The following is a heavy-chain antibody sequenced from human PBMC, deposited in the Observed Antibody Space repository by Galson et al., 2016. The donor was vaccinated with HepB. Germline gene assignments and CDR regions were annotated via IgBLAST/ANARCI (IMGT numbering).Heavy chain of an antibody. J-gene: IGHJ5*02. CDR2: IYYSGST. CDR3: ARRRNYYDSSGYYYDWFDP. Sequence: TLSLTCTVSGGSISSYYWSWIRQPPGKGLEWIGYIYYSGSTNYNPSLKSRVTISVDTSKNQFSLKLSSVTAADTAVYYCARRRNYYDSSGYYYDWFDPWGREPWSPSPQ. CDR1: GGSISSYY. D-gene: IGHD3-22*01. V-gene: IGHV4-59*08.